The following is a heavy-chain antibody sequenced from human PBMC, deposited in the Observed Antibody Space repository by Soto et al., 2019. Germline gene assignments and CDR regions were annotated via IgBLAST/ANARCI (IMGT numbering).Heavy chain of an antibody. CDR2: IWYEGSNT. J-gene: IGHJ4*02. V-gene: IGHV3-33*01. CDR3: ARDNSDYDFWSGCLGY. Sequence: PGGSLRLSCVASGFTFRAYAMHWVRQAPGKGLEWVALIWYEGSNTYYADSVKGRFTISRDNSKNTLYLQMNSLRAEDTATYYCARDNSDYDFWSGCLGYWGQGTLVTVSS. D-gene: IGHD3-3*01. CDR1: GFTFRAYA.